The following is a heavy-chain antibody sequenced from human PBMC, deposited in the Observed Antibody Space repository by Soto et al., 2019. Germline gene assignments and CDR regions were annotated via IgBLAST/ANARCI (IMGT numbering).Heavy chain of an antibody. V-gene: IGHV3-11*01. CDR3: ARGNYSSSTTTFRYYYYYYGMDV. CDR1: GFTFSDYY. D-gene: IGHD6-6*01. CDR2: ISSSGSTI. Sequence: GGSLRLSCAASGFTFSDYYMSWIRQAPGKGLEWVSYISSSGSTIYYADSVKGRFTISRDNAKNSLYLQMNSLRAEDTAVYYCARGNYSSSTTTFRYYYYYYGMDVWGQGTTVTVSS. J-gene: IGHJ6*02.